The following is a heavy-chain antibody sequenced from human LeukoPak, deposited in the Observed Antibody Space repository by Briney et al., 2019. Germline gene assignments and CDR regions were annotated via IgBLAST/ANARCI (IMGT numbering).Heavy chain of an antibody. D-gene: IGHD6-19*01. CDR2: INHSGST. V-gene: IGHV4-34*01. Sequence: PSETPSLTCAVYGGSFSGYYWSWIRQPPGKGLEWIGEINHSGSTNYNPSLKSRVTISVDTSKNQFSLKLSSVTAADTAVYYCASSSGWHYYYYGMDVWGQGTTVTVSS. CDR3: ASSSGWHYYYYGMDV. J-gene: IGHJ6*02. CDR1: GGSFSGYY.